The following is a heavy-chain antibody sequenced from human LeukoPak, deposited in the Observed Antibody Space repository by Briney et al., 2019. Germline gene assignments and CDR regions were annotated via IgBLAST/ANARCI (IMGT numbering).Heavy chain of an antibody. V-gene: IGHV3-74*01. D-gene: IGHD3-10*01. CDR1: RFTFSSYW. Sequence: PGGSLRLSCAASRFTFSSYWMHWVRHAPGKGLVWVLRINSDGSSTTDADSVKGRFTISRDNAKNTLYLQMNSLRVEDTAVYYCTRDYGSGSFDYWGQGTLVTVSS. CDR3: TRDYGSGSFDY. J-gene: IGHJ4*02. CDR2: INSDGSST.